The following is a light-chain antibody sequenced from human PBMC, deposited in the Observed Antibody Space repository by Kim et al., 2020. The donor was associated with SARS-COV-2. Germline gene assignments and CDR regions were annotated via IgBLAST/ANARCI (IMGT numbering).Light chain of an antibody. V-gene: IGKV3-20*01. CDR1: QSVCRHC. J-gene: IGKJ2*01. Sequence: EIVLTQSPGTLSLSPGERATLSCRTSQSVCRHCLAWYQQKPGQAPRLLIYSVSNRATGIPDRFSGSGSGTDFTLTISRLEPEDFAVYYCQQYGIAPPYTFGQGTKLEI. CDR3: QQYGIAPPYT. CDR2: SVS.